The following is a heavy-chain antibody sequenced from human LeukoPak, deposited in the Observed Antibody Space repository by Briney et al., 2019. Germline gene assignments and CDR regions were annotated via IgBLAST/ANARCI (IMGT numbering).Heavy chain of an antibody. Sequence: KVSCKGSGYSFTSYWIGWVRQMPGKGLEWMGIIYPGVSDTRYSPSFQGQVTISADKSISTAYLQWSSLKASDTAMYYCARLWPYYYYGMDVWGQGTTVTVSS. CDR2: IYPGVSDT. D-gene: IGHD2-21*01. CDR3: ARLWPYYYYGMDV. CDR1: GYSFTSYW. J-gene: IGHJ6*02. V-gene: IGHV5-51*01.